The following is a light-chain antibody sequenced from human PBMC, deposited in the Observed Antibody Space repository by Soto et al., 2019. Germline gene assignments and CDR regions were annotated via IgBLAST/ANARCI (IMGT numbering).Light chain of an antibody. CDR3: QQRSNWPLT. Sequence: EIGLTQSPSTLSLSSGKRATLSCMASQSVSSYLAWYQQKPGQAPRLLIYDASNSATGIPARFSGSGSGTDFTLTISSLEPEDFAVYYCQQRSNWPLTFGGGTKVELK. J-gene: IGKJ4*01. CDR2: DAS. CDR1: QSVSSY. V-gene: IGKV3-11*01.